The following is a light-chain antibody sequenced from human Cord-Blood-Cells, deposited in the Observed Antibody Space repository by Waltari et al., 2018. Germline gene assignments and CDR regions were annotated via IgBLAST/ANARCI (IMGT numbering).Light chain of an antibody. CDR2: EVS. Sequence: QSALTQPPSASGSPGQSVTISCTGTSSDVGGYNYVSWYQQHPGKAPKLMIYEVSKWSSGVPDRFSGSKSGNTASLTVSGLQAEDEADYYCSSYAGSNNVVFGGGTKLTVL. J-gene: IGLJ2*01. CDR3: SSYAGSNNVV. CDR1: SSDVGGYNY. V-gene: IGLV2-8*01.